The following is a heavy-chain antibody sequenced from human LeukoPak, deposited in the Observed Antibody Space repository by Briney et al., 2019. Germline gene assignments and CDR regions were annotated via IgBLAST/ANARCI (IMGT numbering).Heavy chain of an antibody. CDR2: IYYSGST. CDR1: GGSISSSSYH. J-gene: IGHJ6*03. CDR3: ARDFSPDHYSNYGYMDV. V-gene: IGHV4-39*07. Sequence: SETLSLTCTVSGGSISSSSYHWGWIRQPPGKGLEWIGSIYYSGSTYYNPSLKSRVTISVDTSKNQFSLKLSSVTAADTAVYYCARDFSPDHYSNYGYMDVWGKGTTVTVSS. D-gene: IGHD4-11*01.